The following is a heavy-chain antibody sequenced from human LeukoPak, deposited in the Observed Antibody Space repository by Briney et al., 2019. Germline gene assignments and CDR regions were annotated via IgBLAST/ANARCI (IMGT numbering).Heavy chain of an antibody. J-gene: IGHJ3*02. Sequence: PGGSLRLSCVASGFTFGNYAMGWLRQAPGRRPEWVSSLTDSGVTTYYVDSVKGRFAISRDNSKNTLYLHMNSLRADDTAVYYCAKKRDAFDIGGQGTVVTVSS. CDR3: AKKRDAFDI. V-gene: IGHV3-23*01. CDR2: LTDSGVTT. D-gene: IGHD5-24*01. CDR1: GFTFGNYA.